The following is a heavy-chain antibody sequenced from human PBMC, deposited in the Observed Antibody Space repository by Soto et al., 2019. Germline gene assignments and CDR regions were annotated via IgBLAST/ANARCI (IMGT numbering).Heavy chain of an antibody. Sequence: PSETLSLTCAVSGGSISSSNWWSWACQPPGKGLEGSGEIYHSGSTNHNPSLTSRVTISVDKSKNQFPLKLSVVTAADTAAYYCARGVKIHISSSPDFDYWGQGTLVTVSS. CDR2: IYHSGST. V-gene: IGHV4-4*02. CDR1: GGSISSSNW. J-gene: IGHJ4*02. CDR3: ARGVKIHISSSPDFDY. D-gene: IGHD6-6*01.